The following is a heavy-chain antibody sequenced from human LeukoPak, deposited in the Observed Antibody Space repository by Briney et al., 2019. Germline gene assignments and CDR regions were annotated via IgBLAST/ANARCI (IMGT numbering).Heavy chain of an antibody. V-gene: IGHV3-7*01. CDR3: ARDYGGPFDY. D-gene: IGHD4-23*01. CDR2: IKQVGSEK. CDR1: GFIFTNYF. J-gene: IGHJ4*02. Sequence: GSLRLSCAASGFIFTNYFMSWVRQAPGKGLEWVANIKQVGSEKYYVDSVKGRFTISRDNAKNSLYLQMNSLRAEDTAVYYCARDYGGPFDYWGQGTLVTVSS.